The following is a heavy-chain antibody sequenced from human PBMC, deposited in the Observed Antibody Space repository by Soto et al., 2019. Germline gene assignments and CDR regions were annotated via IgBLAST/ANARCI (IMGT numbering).Heavy chain of an antibody. Sequence: PSETLSLTCAVYGGSFSGYYWSWIRQPPGKGLEWIGEINHSGSTNYNPSLKSRVTISLDTSKNQFSLKLSPVTAADTAVYYCARFNWYFDLWGRGTLVTVSS. J-gene: IGHJ2*01. CDR1: GGSFSGYY. CDR3: ARFNWYFDL. CDR2: INHSGST. V-gene: IGHV4-34*01.